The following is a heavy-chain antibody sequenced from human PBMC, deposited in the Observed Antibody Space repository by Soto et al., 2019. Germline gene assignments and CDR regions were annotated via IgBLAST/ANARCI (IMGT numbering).Heavy chain of an antibody. CDR3: ARERALSNYPDY. CDR2: ITSTSITI. Sequence: PGGSLRLSCAASGFTFSSYSMNWVRQAPGKGLEWVSYITSTSITIYYADTVKGRFTISRDNTKNSLYLQMNSLRAEVTAVYYCARERALSNYPDYWGKGTLVTVSS. V-gene: IGHV3-48*01. D-gene: IGHD4-4*01. CDR1: GFTFSSYS. J-gene: IGHJ4*02.